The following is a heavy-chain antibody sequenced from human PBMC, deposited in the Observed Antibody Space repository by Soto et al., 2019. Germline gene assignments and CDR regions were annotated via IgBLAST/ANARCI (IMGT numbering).Heavy chain of an antibody. CDR3: ASLFPHATFGGVIVDFDY. Sequence: ASVKVSCKASGYTFTSYGISWVRQAPGQGLEWMGRISAYNGNTNYAQKLQGRVTITTDTSTSTAYMELSSLRSEDTAVYYCASLFPHATFGGVIVDFDYWGQGTLVTVSS. V-gene: IGHV1-18*01. D-gene: IGHD3-16*02. J-gene: IGHJ4*02. CDR2: ISAYNGNT. CDR1: GYTFTSYG.